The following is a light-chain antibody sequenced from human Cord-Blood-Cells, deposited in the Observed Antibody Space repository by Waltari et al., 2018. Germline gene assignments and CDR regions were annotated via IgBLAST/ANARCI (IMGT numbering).Light chain of an antibody. CDR2: EVS. CDR1: SSDVGGYNY. Sequence: QSALTQPASVSGSPGQSHTISCTGTSSDVGGYNYVSWYQQHPGKAPKRRIYEVSNRPSGVSNRFSGSKSGNTASLTISGLQAEDEADYYCSSYTSSSTLVFGTGTKGTVL. CDR3: SSYTSSSTLV. V-gene: IGLV2-14*01. J-gene: IGLJ1*01.